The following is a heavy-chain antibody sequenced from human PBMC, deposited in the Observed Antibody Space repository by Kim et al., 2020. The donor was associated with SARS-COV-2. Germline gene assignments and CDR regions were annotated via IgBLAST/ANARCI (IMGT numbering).Heavy chain of an antibody. V-gene: IGHV1-69*04. CDR3: ARGASYSSSWPFDY. J-gene: IGHJ4*02. D-gene: IGHD6-13*01. Sequence: AKKVQGRVTSTADKSTSTAYMERSSLRSEDTAVYYCARGASYSSSWPFDYWGQGTLVTVSS.